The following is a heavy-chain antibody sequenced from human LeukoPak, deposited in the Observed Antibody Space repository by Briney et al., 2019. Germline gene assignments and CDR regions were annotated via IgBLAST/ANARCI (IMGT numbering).Heavy chain of an antibody. CDR2: IPYDGSNQ. CDR3: AKGPKGGANGNFYDY. J-gene: IGHJ4*02. V-gene: IGHV3-30-3*01. Sequence: GRSLRLSCAASGFTFSSYAMHWVRQAPGKGLEWVAVIPYDGSNQYYADSVKGRFTISRDNAKNSLYLQMNSLRAEDTAVYYCAKGPKGGANGNFYDYWGQGTLVTVSS. CDR1: GFTFSSYA. D-gene: IGHD3-16*01.